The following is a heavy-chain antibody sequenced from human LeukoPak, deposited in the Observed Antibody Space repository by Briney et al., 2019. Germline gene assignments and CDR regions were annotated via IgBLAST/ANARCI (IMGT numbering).Heavy chain of an antibody. CDR1: GFTFSSYS. CDR2: ISCSSSTI. V-gene: IGHV3-48*02. D-gene: IGHD3-3*01. CDR3: ARDSTYYDFWSGYYPQYYYYGMDV. J-gene: IGHJ6*02. Sequence: GGSLRLSCAASGFTFSSYSMNWVRQAPGKGLEWVSYISCSSSTIYYADSVKGRFTISRDNAKNSLYLQMNSLRDEDTAVYYCARDSTYYDFWSGYYPQYYYYGMDVWGQGTTVTVSS.